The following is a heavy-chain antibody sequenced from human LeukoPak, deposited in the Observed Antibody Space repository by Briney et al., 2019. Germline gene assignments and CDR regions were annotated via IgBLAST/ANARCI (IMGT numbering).Heavy chain of an antibody. Sequence: SETLSLTCAVYGGSFSGYYWSWIRQPPGKGLEWIGEINHSGSTNYNPSLKSRVTISVDTSKNQFSLKLSSVTAADTAVYHCARGDPEAWYDYWGQGTLVTVSS. D-gene: IGHD2-15*01. CDR3: ARGDPEAWYDY. CDR1: GGSFSGYY. J-gene: IGHJ4*02. CDR2: INHSGST. V-gene: IGHV4-34*01.